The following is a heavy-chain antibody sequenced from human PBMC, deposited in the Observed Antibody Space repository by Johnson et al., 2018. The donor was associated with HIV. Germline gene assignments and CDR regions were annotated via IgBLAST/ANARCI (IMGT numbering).Heavy chain of an antibody. D-gene: IGHD1-26*01. V-gene: IGHV3-48*04. CDR1: GFTVSSNY. CDR2: ISWNSGSI. J-gene: IGHJ3*02. Sequence: VQLVESGGGLVQPGGSLRLSCAASGFTVSSNYMTWVRQAPGKGLEWVSVISWNSGSIGYADSVKGRFTISRDNAKNSLYLQMNSLRAEDTAVYYCARLEELLRAFDIWGQGTMVTVSS. CDR3: ARLEELLRAFDI.